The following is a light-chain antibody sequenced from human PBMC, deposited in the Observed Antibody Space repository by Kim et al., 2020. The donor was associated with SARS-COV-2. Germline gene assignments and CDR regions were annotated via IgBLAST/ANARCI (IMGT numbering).Light chain of an antibody. CDR3: SSFAVGDNVL. J-gene: IGLJ3*02. CDR2: DVN. Sequence: GQSVTMSCTGTGSDIGSYNSVSWYQQHPGKAPKLLIFDVNERPSGVPSRFYGFRSGYTASLIVSGLQVDDEAYYYCSSFAVGDNVLFGGGTQLTVL. CDR1: GSDIGSYNS. V-gene: IGLV2-8*01.